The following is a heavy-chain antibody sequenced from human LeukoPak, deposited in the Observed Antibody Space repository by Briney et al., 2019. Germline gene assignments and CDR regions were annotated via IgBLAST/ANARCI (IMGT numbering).Heavy chain of an antibody. CDR2: INPNTGDT. CDR3: ARDERFFNGGNHYPDLVY. D-gene: IGHD2-15*01. J-gene: IGHJ4*02. Sequence: ASVKVSCKASGYTFTGYYLFWVRQAPGQGLEWMGWINPNTGDTRYGQKFQGRVTLTRDTSIRTTYMELSSLRSDDTAVYYCARDERFFNGGNHYPDLVYRGQGTLVTVSS. CDR1: GYTFTGYY. V-gene: IGHV1-2*02.